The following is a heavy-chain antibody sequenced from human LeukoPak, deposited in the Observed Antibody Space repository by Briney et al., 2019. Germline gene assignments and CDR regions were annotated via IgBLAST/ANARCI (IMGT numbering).Heavy chain of an antibody. Sequence: GGSLRLSCAASGFTFSSYAMSWVRQAPGKGLEWVSYISSSSSTIYYADSVKGRFTISRDNAKNSLYLQMNSLRAEDTAVYYCARVVVAAAFDIWGQGTMVTVSS. D-gene: IGHD2-15*01. J-gene: IGHJ3*02. V-gene: IGHV3-48*04. CDR2: ISSSSSTI. CDR3: ARVVVAAAFDI. CDR1: GFTFSSYA.